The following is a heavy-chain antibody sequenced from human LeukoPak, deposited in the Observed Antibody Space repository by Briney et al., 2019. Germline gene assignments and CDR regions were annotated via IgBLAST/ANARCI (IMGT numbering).Heavy chain of an antibody. D-gene: IGHD3-22*01. CDR2: IYYSGST. Sequence: SETLSLTCAVYGGSISSYYWSWIRQPPGKGLEWIGYIYYSGSTNYNPSLKSRVTISVDTSKNQFSLKLSSVTAADTAVYYCARGDYYDSSGYYYLFDYWGQGTLVTVSS. V-gene: IGHV4-59*08. CDR1: GGSISSYY. J-gene: IGHJ4*02. CDR3: ARGDYYDSSGYYYLFDY.